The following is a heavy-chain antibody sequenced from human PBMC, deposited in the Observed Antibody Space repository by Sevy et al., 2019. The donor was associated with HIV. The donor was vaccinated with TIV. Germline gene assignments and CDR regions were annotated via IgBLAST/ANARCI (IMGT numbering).Heavy chain of an antibody. J-gene: IGHJ4*02. D-gene: IGHD3-10*01. CDR2: ISWNSGSI. V-gene: IGHV3-9*01. CDR3: AKAVYGSGSYGYYFDY. Sequence: SLKISCAASGFTFDDYAMHWVRQAPGKGLEWVSGISWNSGSIGYADSVKGRFTISRDNAKNSLYLQMNSLRAEDTALYYCAKAVYGSGSYGYYFDYWGQGTLVTVSS. CDR1: GFTFDDYA.